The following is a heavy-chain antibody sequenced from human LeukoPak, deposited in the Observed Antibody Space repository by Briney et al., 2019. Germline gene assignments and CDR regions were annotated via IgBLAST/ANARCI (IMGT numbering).Heavy chain of an antibody. CDR2: IYTSGST. CDR1: GDSISSDY. J-gene: IGHJ4*02. CDR3: ARDGRGADY. Sequence: SETLSLTCTVAGDSISSDYWGWIRQPAGKELEWIGRIYTSGSTNYNPSLKSRVTMSVDTSKNQISLYLTSVTAADTAVYYCARDGRGADYWGQGTLVTVSS. V-gene: IGHV4-4*07.